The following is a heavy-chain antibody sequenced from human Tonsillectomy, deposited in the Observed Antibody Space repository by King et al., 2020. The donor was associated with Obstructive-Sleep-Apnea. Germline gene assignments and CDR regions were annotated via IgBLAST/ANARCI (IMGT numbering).Heavy chain of an antibody. CDR1: GYTISNYG. CDR2: ILYDGSNT. CDR3: ASPDGSGSHPPYYDY. V-gene: IGHV3-30*03. Sequence: VQLVESGGGVVQPGRSLRLSCAASGYTISNYGMHWVRQAPGKGLEWVAIILYDGSNTYYADSVKGRFTISRDNSKNTLYLQMNSLRSEDTAVYYCASPDGSGSHPPYYDYWGQGTLVTVYS. J-gene: IGHJ4*02. D-gene: IGHD3-10*01.